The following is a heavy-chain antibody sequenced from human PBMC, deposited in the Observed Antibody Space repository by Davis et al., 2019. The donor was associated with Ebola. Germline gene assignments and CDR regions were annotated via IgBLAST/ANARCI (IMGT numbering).Heavy chain of an antibody. D-gene: IGHD5-12*01. J-gene: IGHJ3*02. CDR2: INPNDCRP. V-gene: IGHV1-46*03. CDR1: GYTFTNYY. Sequence: AASVKVSCKASGYTFTNYYMHWVRQAPGQGLEWMGMINPNDCRPIYAQKFQGRVTVTRDTSTTTVYMDLSSLRSEDTALYYYSTPGGEDSGYDVFDIWGQGTMVTVSS. CDR3: STPGGEDSGYDVFDI.